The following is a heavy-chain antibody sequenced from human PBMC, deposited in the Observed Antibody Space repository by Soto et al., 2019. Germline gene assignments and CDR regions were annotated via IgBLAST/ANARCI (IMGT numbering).Heavy chain of an antibody. J-gene: IGHJ4*02. V-gene: IGHV3-66*01. Sequence: AASGFTVSSNYMSWVRQAPGKGLEWVSVIYSGGSTYYADSVKGRFTISRDNSKNTLYLEMDSLRDEDTGIYYCARDPSIRAPPDYWGRGTQVTVSS. CDR3: ARDPSIRAPPDY. CDR2: IYSGGST. D-gene: IGHD3-3*02. CDR1: GFTVSSNY.